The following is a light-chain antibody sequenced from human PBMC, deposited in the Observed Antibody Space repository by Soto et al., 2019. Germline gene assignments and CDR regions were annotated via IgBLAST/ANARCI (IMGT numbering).Light chain of an antibody. CDR3: CSDAHTSRV. CDR1: SGDIGAYNY. J-gene: IGLJ3*02. V-gene: IGLV2-11*01. Sequence: QSVLTQPRSVSGSTGQSVTFSCTGTSGDIGAYNYVSWYQFHPGKAPKMIIYDVNKRPSGVPDRFSGSKSGNTASLTISWLQAEDEADYYCCSDAHTSRVFGGGTKVTVL. CDR2: DVN.